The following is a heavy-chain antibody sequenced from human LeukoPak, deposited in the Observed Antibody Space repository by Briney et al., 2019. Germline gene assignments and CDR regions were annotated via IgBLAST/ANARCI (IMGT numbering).Heavy chain of an antibody. D-gene: IGHD1-26*01. CDR2: INPNSGGT. CDR1: GYTSTGYY. V-gene: IGHV1-2*06. J-gene: IGHJ4*02. Sequence: ASVKVSCKASGYTSTGYYMHWVRQAPGQGLEWMGRINPNSGGTNYAQKFQGRVTMTRDTSISTAYMELSRLRSDDTAVYYCARDPSAVGATDYWGQGTLVTVSS. CDR3: ARDPSAVGATDY.